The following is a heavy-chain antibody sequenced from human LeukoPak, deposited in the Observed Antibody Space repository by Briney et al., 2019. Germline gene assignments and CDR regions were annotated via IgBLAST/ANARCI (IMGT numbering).Heavy chain of an antibody. CDR1: GGSFSSYY. CDR2: IYYSGST. Sequence: SETLSLTCAVYGGSFSSYYWSWIRQPPGKGLEWIGYIYYSGSTNYNPSLKSRVTISVDTSKNQFSLKLSSVTAADTAVYYCGGIQLWAYYYMDVWGKGTTVTVSS. D-gene: IGHD5-18*01. CDR3: GGIQLWAYYYMDV. J-gene: IGHJ6*03. V-gene: IGHV4-59*01.